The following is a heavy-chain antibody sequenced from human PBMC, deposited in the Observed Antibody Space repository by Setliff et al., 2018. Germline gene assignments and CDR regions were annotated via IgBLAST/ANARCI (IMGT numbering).Heavy chain of an antibody. Sequence: PGGSLRLSCAASGFTFSSYSMNWVRQAPGKGLEWVSYISSSSSTIYYADSVKGRFTISRDNAKNSLYLQMNSLRAEDTAVYYCARSPSRPYSSSWYVNWGQGTLVTVSS. CDR2: ISSSSSTI. CDR1: GFTFSSYS. CDR3: ARSPSRPYSSSWYVN. J-gene: IGHJ4*02. D-gene: IGHD6-13*01. V-gene: IGHV3-48*01.